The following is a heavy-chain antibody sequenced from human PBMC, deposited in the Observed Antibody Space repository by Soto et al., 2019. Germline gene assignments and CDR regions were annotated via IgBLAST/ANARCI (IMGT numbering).Heavy chain of an antibody. CDR1: GGSISSYY. J-gene: IGHJ4*02. CDR3: ARDVGTVTTNFDY. V-gene: IGHV4-59*01. D-gene: IGHD4-17*01. CDR2: IYYSGST. Sequence: SETLSLTCTVSGGSISSYYWSWIRQPPGKGLEWIGYIYYSGSTNYNPSLKSRVTISVDTSKYQFSLKLSSVTAADTAVYYCARDVGTVTTNFDYWGQGTLVTVSS.